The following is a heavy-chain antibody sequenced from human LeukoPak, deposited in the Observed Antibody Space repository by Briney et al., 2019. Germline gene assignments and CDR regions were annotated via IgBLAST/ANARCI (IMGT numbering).Heavy chain of an antibody. D-gene: IGHD2-8*01. Sequence: SETLSLTCTVSGDAISSGNYYWSWIRQPAGKALEWVGRVYTTGSTTYNPSLKSRVSISLYTSKNQFSLWLDSVTAADTAVYYCARFSGVEGIPSAFNWFDPWGQGSLVTVSS. CDR2: VYTTGST. CDR1: GDAISSGNYY. CDR3: ARFSGVEGIPSAFNWFDP. V-gene: IGHV4-61*02. J-gene: IGHJ5*02.